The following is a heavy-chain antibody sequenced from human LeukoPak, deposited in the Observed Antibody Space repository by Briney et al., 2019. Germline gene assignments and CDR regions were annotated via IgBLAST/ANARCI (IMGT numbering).Heavy chain of an antibody. J-gene: IGHJ5*01. D-gene: IGHD6-13*01. V-gene: IGHV4-39*01. Sequence: SETLSLTCTVSRGSIRTADYYWAWVRQPPGEGLEWLGSIYFSGTPYFTPSLKRRVAVSIDTAKNQFSLKVTSVNASDTAVYFCARTSSWYAGAWFDSWGQGTLVTVSS. CDR1: RGSIRTADYY. CDR2: IYFSGTP. CDR3: ARTSSWYAGAWFDS.